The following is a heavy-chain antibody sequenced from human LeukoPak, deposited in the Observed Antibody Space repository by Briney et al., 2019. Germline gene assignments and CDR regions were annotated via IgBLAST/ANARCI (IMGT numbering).Heavy chain of an antibody. Sequence: GGSLRLSCAASAFSLSAYNMNWVRQAPGKGLEWVSSISYTGTYIYYADSVKGRFTISRDNSKNTLYLQMNSLRAEDTAVYYCARDASGDASGILDYWGQGTLVTVSS. V-gene: IGHV3-21*01. CDR2: ISYTGTYI. J-gene: IGHJ4*02. CDR3: ARDASGDASGILDY. CDR1: AFSLSAYN. D-gene: IGHD4-17*01.